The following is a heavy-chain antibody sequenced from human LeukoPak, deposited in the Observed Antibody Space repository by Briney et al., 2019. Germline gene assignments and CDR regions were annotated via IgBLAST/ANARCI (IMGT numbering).Heavy chain of an antibody. Sequence: GGSLRLSCAASGFTFSSYAMHWVRQAPGKGLEWVAVISYDGSNKYYADSVKGRFTISRDNSKNTLYLQMNSLRAEDTAVYYCAKDSALLWFGELLMGSYFDYWGQGTLVTVSS. J-gene: IGHJ4*02. V-gene: IGHV3-30*04. CDR3: AKDSALLWFGELLMGSYFDY. CDR1: GFTFSSYA. D-gene: IGHD3-10*01. CDR2: ISYDGSNK.